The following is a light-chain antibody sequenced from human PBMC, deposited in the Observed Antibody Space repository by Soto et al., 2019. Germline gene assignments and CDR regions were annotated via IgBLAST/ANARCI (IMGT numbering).Light chain of an antibody. CDR3: YYSGRYLGLYT. Sequence: QSPSPLTLSPADRDTLHCGASQSVTSTYLAWCRLEPGQAPRFVIYGASNRAPGIPDRFSGRGSGTAFTLTISRMGLEDFEVYYCYYSGRYLGLYTLGHGTMAAIK. J-gene: IGKJ3*01. CDR2: GAS. CDR1: QSVTSTY. V-gene: IGKV3-20*01.